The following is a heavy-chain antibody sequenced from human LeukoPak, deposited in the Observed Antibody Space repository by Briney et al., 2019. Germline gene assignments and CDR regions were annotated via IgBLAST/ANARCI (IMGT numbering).Heavy chain of an antibody. V-gene: IGHV1-18*01. CDR2: ISAYNGNT. CDR3: ARDRLAYDILTGYPGY. J-gene: IGHJ4*02. Sequence: VASVKVSCKASGYTFTSYGISWVRQAPGQGLEWMGWISAYNGNTNYAQKLQGRVTMTTDTSTSTAYMELRSLRSDDTAVYYCARDRLAYDILTGYPGYWGQGTLVTVSS. CDR1: GYTFTSYG. D-gene: IGHD3-9*01.